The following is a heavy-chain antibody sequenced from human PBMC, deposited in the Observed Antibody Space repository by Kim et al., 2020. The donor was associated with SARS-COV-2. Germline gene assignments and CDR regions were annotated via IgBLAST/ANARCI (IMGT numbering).Heavy chain of an antibody. CDR1: GFTFSSYA. D-gene: IGHD7-27*01. CDR3: AKGGWGWGWAY. CDR2: ISSSGGTT. J-gene: IGHJ4*02. V-gene: IGHV3-23*01. Sequence: GGSLRLSCTASGFTFSSYAMNWVRQAPGKGLEWVSPISSSGGTTYYADSVKGRFSISRDNSKNTLYLQMNSLRAEDTAAYYCAKGGWGWGWAYWGQGTL.